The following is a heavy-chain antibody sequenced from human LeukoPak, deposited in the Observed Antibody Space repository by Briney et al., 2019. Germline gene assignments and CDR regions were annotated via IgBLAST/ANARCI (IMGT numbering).Heavy chain of an antibody. D-gene: IGHD2-2*01. V-gene: IGHV4-39*07. CDR2: IYYSGST. CDR3: ARAAPGLDIVVVPAAIHDAFDI. J-gene: IGHJ3*02. CDR1: GGSISSSSYF. Sequence: SETLSLTCTVSGGSISSSSYFWGWIHQPPGKGLEWIGSIYYSGSTYYNPSLKSRVTISVDTSKNQFSLKLSSVTAADTAVYYCARAAPGLDIVVVPAAIHDAFDIWGQGTMVTVSS.